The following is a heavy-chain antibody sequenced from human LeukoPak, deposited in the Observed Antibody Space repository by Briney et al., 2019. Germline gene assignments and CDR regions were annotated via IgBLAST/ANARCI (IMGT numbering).Heavy chain of an antibody. CDR3: ARAGSHWHYVY. D-gene: IGHD3-10*01. CDR1: GFTFSGFS. J-gene: IGHJ4*02. Sequence: GGSLRLSCAASGFTFSGFSMSGARQSPTKGLEWVANIKQDGSERYYVDSVKGRFTISRDNAKNSLSLQMNNLRVEDTAVYYCARAGSHWHYVYWGQGTVVTVSS. V-gene: IGHV3-7*01. CDR2: IKQDGSER.